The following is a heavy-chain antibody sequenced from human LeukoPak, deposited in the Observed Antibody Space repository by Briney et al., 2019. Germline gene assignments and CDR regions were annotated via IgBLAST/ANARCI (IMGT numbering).Heavy chain of an antibody. CDR2: IWYDGSNK. CDR1: GFTFSSYG. Sequence: QSGGSLRLSCAASGFTFSSYGMHWVRQAPGKGLEWVAVIWYDGSNKYYADSVKGRFTISRDNSKNSLYLQMNSLGAEDTAVYYYAKARERIKFGYYFDYWGQGTLVTVSS. D-gene: IGHD1-14*01. CDR3: AKARERIKFGYYFDY. J-gene: IGHJ4*02. V-gene: IGHV3-33*06.